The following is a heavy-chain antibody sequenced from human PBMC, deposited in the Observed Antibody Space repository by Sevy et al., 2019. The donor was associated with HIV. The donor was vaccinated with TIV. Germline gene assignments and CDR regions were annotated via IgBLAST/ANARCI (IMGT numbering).Heavy chain of an antibody. J-gene: IGHJ1*01. CDR1: GFTVSSNY. Sequence: GGSLRLSCAASGFTVSSNYMSWVRQAPGKGLEWVSVLYSGGSTYYADSVKGRFTISRDNSKNTLFLQMNSLRAEDTAVYYCARDSELDSSGYYYFQHWGQGTLVTVSS. CDR2: LYSGGST. CDR3: ARDSELDSSGYYYFQH. D-gene: IGHD3-22*01. V-gene: IGHV3-66*01.